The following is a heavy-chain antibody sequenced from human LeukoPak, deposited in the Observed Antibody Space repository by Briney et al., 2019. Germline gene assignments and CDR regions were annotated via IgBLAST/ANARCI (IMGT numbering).Heavy chain of an antibody. CDR2: ISAYNGNT. CDR1: GYTFTSYG. J-gene: IGHJ4*02. Sequence: ASVKVSCKASGYTFTSYGISWVRRAPGQGLEWMGWISAYNGNTNYAQKLQGRVTMTTDTSTSTAYMELRSLRSDDTAVYYCARDYYYDSSGYYNYFDYWGQGTLVTVSS. V-gene: IGHV1-18*01. CDR3: ARDYYYDSSGYYNYFDY. D-gene: IGHD3-22*01.